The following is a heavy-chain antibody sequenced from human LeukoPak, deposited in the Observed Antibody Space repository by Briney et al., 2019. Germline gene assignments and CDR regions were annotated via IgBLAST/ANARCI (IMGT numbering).Heavy chain of an antibody. Sequence: KAGGSLRLSCAASGLTFSSYAMSWVRQAPGKGLEWVSVISGSGGSTNYAASVKGRFTISRDNSKNTLYVEMKSLRAEDTAVYYCAKGGDYYESSGNNLEYFQHWGQGTLVTVSS. V-gene: IGHV3-23*01. CDR1: GLTFSSYA. CDR2: ISGSGGST. CDR3: AKGGDYYESSGNNLEYFQH. J-gene: IGHJ1*01. D-gene: IGHD3-22*01.